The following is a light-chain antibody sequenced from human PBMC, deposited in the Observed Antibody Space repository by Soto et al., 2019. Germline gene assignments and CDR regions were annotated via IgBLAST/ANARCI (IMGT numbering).Light chain of an antibody. Sequence: QSALTQPASVSGSPGQSITISCTGTSSDIGRYNLVSWYQQHPGKAPKLIIYEDIERPSGVSDRFSGAKSGNTASLTISGLQTEDEADYYCCSYAGGASGVFGGGTKLNVL. V-gene: IGLV2-23*01. CDR2: EDI. CDR1: SSDIGRYNL. CDR3: CSYAGGASGV. J-gene: IGLJ3*02.